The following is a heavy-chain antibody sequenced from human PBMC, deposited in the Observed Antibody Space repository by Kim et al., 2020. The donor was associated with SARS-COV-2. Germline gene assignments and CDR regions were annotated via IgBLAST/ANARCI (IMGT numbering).Heavy chain of an antibody. D-gene: IGHD3-16*01. Sequence: GGSLRLSCTTSGFTFTGHAMSWVRQAPGKGLEWVSSIDGSDGTTYYVDSVRGRFTISRDDSKNTLYLQMSALRGDDTAVYYCMKGGRGWLWYRWGQGTL. V-gene: IGHV3-23*01. CDR1: GFTFTGHA. CDR3: MKGGRGWLWYR. J-gene: IGHJ5*02. CDR2: IDGSDGTT.